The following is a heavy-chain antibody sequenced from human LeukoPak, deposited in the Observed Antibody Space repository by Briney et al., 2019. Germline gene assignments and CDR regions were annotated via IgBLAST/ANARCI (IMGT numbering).Heavy chain of an antibody. Sequence: SETLSLTCTLSGASIDSYYWSWIRQPPGKGLEWIGYIYYSGTTNYNPSLKRRVTISVDTSKNQFSLKLSSVTAGDTAVYYCARGKNPLELLPRIDYWGQGTLDTVSS. V-gene: IGHV4-59*01. J-gene: IGHJ4*02. D-gene: IGHD3-10*01. CDR3: ARGKNPLELLPRIDY. CDR1: GASIDSYY. CDR2: IYYSGTT.